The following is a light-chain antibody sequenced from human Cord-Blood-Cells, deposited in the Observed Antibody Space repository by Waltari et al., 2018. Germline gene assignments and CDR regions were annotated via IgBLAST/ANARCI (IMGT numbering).Light chain of an antibody. Sequence: LQMTQSPSPLSAFVGNRVPITCRASQSISSYLNWYQQKPGKAPKLLIYAASSLQSGVPSRFSGSGSGTDFTLTISSLQPEDFATYYCQQSYSTPPSFGQGTKLEIK. J-gene: IGKJ2*03. CDR1: QSISSY. CDR2: AAS. CDR3: QQSYSTPPS. V-gene: IGKV1-39*01.